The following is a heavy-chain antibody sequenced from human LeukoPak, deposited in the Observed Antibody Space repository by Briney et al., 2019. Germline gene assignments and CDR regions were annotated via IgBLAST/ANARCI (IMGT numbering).Heavy chain of an antibody. CDR3: AKDRTVGASYWYFDL. V-gene: IGHV3-30-3*01. CDR1: GFTFSSYA. CDR2: ISYDGSNK. J-gene: IGHJ2*01. Sequence: GGSLRLSCAASGFTFSSYAMHWVRQAPGKGLEWVAIISYDGSNKDYADSVKGRFTISRDSSKNTLFLHVNSLRVEDTAIYYCAKDRTVGASYWYFDLWGRGTLVTVSS. D-gene: IGHD1-26*01.